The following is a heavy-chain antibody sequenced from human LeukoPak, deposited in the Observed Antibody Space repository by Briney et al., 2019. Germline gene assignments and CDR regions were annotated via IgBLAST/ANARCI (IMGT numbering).Heavy chain of an antibody. J-gene: IGHJ6*02. D-gene: IGHD6-19*01. V-gene: IGHV1-18*01. Sequence: GASVKVSCKASGYPFTSYGISWVRQAPGQGLEWMGWISAYNGNTNYAQKLQGRVTMTTDTSTSTAYMELRSLRSDDTTVHYCARDLSWLVQPPTYYGMDVWGQGTTVTVSS. CDR3: ARDLSWLVQPPTYYGMDV. CDR2: ISAYNGNT. CDR1: GYPFTSYG.